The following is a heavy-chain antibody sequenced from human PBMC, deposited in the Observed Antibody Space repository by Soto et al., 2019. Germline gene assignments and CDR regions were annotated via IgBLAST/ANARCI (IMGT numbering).Heavy chain of an antibody. CDR3: ARGSGSKTRNYFDY. J-gene: IGHJ4*02. CDR2: ISSSGSTI. Sequence: PRLSCAASGFTFSDYYMSWIRQAPGKGLEWVSYISSSGSTIYYADSVKGRFTISRDNAKNSLYLQMNSLRAEDTAVYYCARGSGSKTRNYFDYWGQGTLVTVSS. CDR1: GFTFSDYY. V-gene: IGHV3-11*01. D-gene: IGHD1-26*01.